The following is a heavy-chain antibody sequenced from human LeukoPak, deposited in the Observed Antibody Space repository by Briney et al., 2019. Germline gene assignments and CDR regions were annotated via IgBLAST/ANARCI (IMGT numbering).Heavy chain of an antibody. CDR1: GASISRDY. J-gene: IGHJ4*02. CDR2: IYNGGST. D-gene: IGHD3-22*01. CDR3: ARWITYYYDSSGLAYYFDY. V-gene: IGHV4-59*12. Sequence: SETLSLTCTVSGASISRDYWTWIRQPPGKGLEWIGYIYNGGSTTYSPSLNSRVTISLDTSNNQFSLKLNSVTAADTALYYCARWITYYYDSSGLAYYFDYWGQGTLVTVSS.